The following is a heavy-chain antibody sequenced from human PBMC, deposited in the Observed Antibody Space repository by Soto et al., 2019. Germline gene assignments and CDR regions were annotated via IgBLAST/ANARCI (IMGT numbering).Heavy chain of an antibody. Sequence: SETLSLTCTVPGGSISSYYWSWIRQPPGKGLEWIGYIYYSGSTNYNPSLKSRVTISVDTSKNQFSLKLSSVTAADTAVYYCARVTGDSSGYYYGTHAFDIWGQGTMVTV. J-gene: IGHJ3*02. D-gene: IGHD3-22*01. CDR2: IYYSGST. CDR1: GGSISSYY. CDR3: ARVTGDSSGYYYGTHAFDI. V-gene: IGHV4-59*01.